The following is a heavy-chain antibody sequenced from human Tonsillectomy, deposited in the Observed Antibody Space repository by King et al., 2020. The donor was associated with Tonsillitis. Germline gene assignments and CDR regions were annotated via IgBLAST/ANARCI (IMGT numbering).Heavy chain of an antibody. Sequence: VQLVESGGDLVQPGGSLRLSCAASGFTFSNYWMTWVRQAPGMGLEWVANIKQDGSDKTYVDSVRGRFTISRDNAKNLLFMQMNSLRAEDTAVYFCASWSGSGVHRHHYAMDVWGRGTTVTVS. CDR2: IKQDGSDK. CDR1: GFTFSNYW. J-gene: IGHJ6*02. V-gene: IGHV3-7*01. CDR3: ASWSGSGVHRHHYAMDV. D-gene: IGHD3-3*01.